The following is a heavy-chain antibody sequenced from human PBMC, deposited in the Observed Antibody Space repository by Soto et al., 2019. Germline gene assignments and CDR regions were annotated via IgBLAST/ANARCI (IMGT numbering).Heavy chain of an antibody. Sequence: EVQLVESGGGLVQPGRSLRLSCVVSGLNFDDYAMHWVRQLPGKGLEWLAGLSWSGGTIDYADSVKGRFTISRDNDKTSLYLEMNSLRPEDTAVYYCTREVRHHFSYYFDNWGQGTLVTVSS. V-gene: IGHV3-9*01. J-gene: IGHJ4*02. D-gene: IGHD3-3*02. CDR1: GLNFDDYA. CDR2: LSWSGGTI. CDR3: TREVRHHFSYYFDN.